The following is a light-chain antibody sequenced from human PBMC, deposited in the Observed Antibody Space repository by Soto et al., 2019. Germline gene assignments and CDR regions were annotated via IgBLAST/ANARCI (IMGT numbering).Light chain of an antibody. Sequence: DIQMTQSPSSLSASVGDRVTITCRAIQSISSYLNWYQQKPGKAPKLLIYAASSLQSGVPSRFSGSGSGTDVTLTISSLQPEDFATYYCQQSYSTPLTFGPGTKGDIK. CDR1: QSISSY. CDR2: AAS. J-gene: IGKJ3*01. CDR3: QQSYSTPLT. V-gene: IGKV1-39*01.